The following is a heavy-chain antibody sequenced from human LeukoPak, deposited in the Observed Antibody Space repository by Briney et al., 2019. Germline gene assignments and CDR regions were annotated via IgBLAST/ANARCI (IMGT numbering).Heavy chain of an antibody. Sequence: GGSLRLSCTASGFTFGDYAMSWVRQAPGKGLEWVGFIRSKAYGGTTEYAASVKGRFTISRDDSKSIAYLQMNSLKTEDTAVYYCTRDLRHCSSTSCYSQSRPYYYYYMDVWGKGTTVTVSS. CDR3: TRDLRHCSSTSCYSQSRPYYYYYMDV. CDR2: IRSKAYGGTT. J-gene: IGHJ6*03. CDR1: GFTFGDYA. D-gene: IGHD2-2*02. V-gene: IGHV3-49*04.